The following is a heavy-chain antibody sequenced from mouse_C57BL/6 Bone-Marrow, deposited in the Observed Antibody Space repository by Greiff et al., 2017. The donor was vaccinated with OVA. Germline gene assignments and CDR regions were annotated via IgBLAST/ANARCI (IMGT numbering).Heavy chain of an antibody. Sequence: QVQLQQPGAELVRPGSSVKLSCKASGYTFTSYWMDWVKQRPGQGLEWIGNIYPSDSETHYNQKFKDKATLTVDKSSSTAYMQLSSLTSEGSAVYYCARGRDVGDFWGQGTTLTVSS. V-gene: IGHV1-61*01. CDR1: GYTFTSYW. J-gene: IGHJ2*01. CDR2: IYPSDSET. CDR3: ARGRDVGDF. D-gene: IGHD3-3*01.